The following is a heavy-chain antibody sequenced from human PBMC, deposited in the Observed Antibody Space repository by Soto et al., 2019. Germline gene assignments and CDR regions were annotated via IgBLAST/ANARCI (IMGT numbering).Heavy chain of an antibody. V-gene: IGHV4-30-2*05. J-gene: IGHJ5*02. D-gene: IGHD3-3*01. CDR1: VGSISSGGYS. Sequence: PSETLSLTCAVSVGSISSGGYSSSWIRQPPGKGLEWIGYMYHSGSTYYNPSLQSRVTISVDTSKNQFSLKLSSVTAADTAVYYCARGSFWSGYLRSNWFDPWGQGTLVTVSS. CDR3: ARGSFWSGYLRSNWFDP. CDR2: MYHSGST.